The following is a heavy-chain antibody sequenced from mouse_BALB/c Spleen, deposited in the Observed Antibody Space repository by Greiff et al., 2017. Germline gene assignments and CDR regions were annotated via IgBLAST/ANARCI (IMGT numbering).Heavy chain of an antibody. CDR1: GYTFTSYW. CDR3: ARMATVGDY. CDR2: INPSNGRT. D-gene: IGHD1-1*01. J-gene: IGHJ2*01. V-gene: IGHV1S81*02. Sequence: VQLQQPGAELVKPGASVKLSCKASGYTFTSYWMHWVKQRPGQGLEWIGEINPSNGRTNYNEKFKSKATLTVDKSSSTAYMQLSRLTSEDSAVYYCARMATVGDYWGQGTTLTVSS.